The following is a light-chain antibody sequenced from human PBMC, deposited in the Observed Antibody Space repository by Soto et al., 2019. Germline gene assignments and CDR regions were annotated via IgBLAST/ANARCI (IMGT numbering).Light chain of an antibody. Sequence: EIVLTQSPCTLSLSPGESATLSCRASQSIFSSYLAWYQQKPGQAPRLLIYGASSRATGVPDRFSGSGSGTDFTLTISSLEPEDFAVYYCQQRSNFGQGTRLEIK. CDR1: QSIFSSY. V-gene: IGKV3D-20*02. J-gene: IGKJ5*01. CDR3: QQRSN. CDR2: GAS.